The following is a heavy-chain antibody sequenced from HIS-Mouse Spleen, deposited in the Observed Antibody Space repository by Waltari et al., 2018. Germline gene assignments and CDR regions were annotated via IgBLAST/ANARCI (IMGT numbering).Heavy chain of an antibody. CDR1: GYTFTSYG. V-gene: IGHV1-18*01. Sequence: QVQLVQSGAEVKKPGASVKVSCKASGYTFTSYGISWVRQAPGQGLEWMGWISAYNGNTNNEQKLQGRVTMTTDTSTSTAYMELRSLRSDDTAVYYCARDHSSSWYYYYYGMDVWGQGTTVTVSS. CDR2: ISAYNGNT. D-gene: IGHD6-13*01. J-gene: IGHJ6*02. CDR3: ARDHSSSWYYYYYGMDV.